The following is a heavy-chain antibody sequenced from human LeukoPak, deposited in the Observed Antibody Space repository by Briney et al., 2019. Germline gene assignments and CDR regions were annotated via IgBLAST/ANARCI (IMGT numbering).Heavy chain of an antibody. CDR2: ISTDSIYI. CDR1: GFTFSTYN. V-gene: IGHV3-21*01. J-gene: IGHJ4*02. D-gene: IGHD2-15*01. CDR3: ARDLILADSSGSSAHDY. Sequence: GRSLRLSCAASGFTFSTYNMNWVRQAPGKGLEWVSSISTDSIYIYYADSVQGRFTISRDNAKNSLYLQMNSLRDEDTAVYYCARDLILADSSGSSAHDYWGQGTLVTVSS.